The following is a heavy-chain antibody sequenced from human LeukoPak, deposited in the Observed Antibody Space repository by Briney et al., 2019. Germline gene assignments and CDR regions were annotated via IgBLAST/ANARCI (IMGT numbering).Heavy chain of an antibody. Sequence: AGGSLRLSCAASGLTFSSYAMGWVRQAPGKGLEWVSAISGSGGSTYYADSVKGRFTISRDNSKNTLYLQMNSLRAEDTAVYYCAKEGNDFWSGYTLWGQGTLVTVSS. CDR1: GLTFSSYA. CDR3: AKEGNDFWSGYTL. J-gene: IGHJ4*02. D-gene: IGHD3-3*01. CDR2: ISGSGGST. V-gene: IGHV3-23*01.